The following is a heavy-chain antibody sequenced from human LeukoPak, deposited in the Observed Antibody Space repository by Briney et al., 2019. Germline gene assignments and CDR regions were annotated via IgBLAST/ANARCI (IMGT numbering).Heavy chain of an antibody. CDR3: AIDPNWGTHS. CDR2: IGSSGGGI. CDR1: GFTFSTYT. J-gene: IGHJ4*02. Sequence: GGSLRLSCAVSGFTFSTYTMYWVRHPPGKRLEWVSIIGSSGGGIHYADSVKGRFTISRDNSKNALYLQMNSLRVEDTAVYYCAIDPNWGTHSWGQGVLVTVSS. V-gene: IGHV3-23*01. D-gene: IGHD7-27*01.